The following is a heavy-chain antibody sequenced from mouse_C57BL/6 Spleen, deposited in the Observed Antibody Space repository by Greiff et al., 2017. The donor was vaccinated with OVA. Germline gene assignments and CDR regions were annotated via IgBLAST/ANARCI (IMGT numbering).Heavy chain of an antibody. CDR2: ISYDGSN. CDR3: ARGVSPYFDY. V-gene: IGHV3-6*01. J-gene: IGHJ2*01. CDR1: GYSITSGYY. D-gene: IGHD2-12*01. Sequence: EVQLQQSGPGLVKPSQSLSLTCSVTGYSITSGYYWNWIRQFPGNKLEWMGYISYDGSNNYNPSLKNRISITRDTSKNQFFLKLNSVTTEDTATYYCARGVSPYFDYWGQGTTLTVSS.